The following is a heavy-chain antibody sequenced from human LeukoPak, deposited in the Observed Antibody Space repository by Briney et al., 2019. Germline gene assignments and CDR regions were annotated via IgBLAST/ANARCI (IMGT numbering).Heavy chain of an antibody. CDR2: IYYSGST. CDR3: ARDDGSETFDY. V-gene: IGHV4-61*01. Sequence: SETLSLTCTVSGGSVGSGSYYWSWIRQPPGKGLEWIGYIYYSGSTNYNPSLKSRVTISVDTSKNQFSLKLSSVTAVDTAVYYCARDDGSETFDYWGQGTLVTVSS. CDR1: GGSVGSGSYY. J-gene: IGHJ4*02. D-gene: IGHD3-10*01.